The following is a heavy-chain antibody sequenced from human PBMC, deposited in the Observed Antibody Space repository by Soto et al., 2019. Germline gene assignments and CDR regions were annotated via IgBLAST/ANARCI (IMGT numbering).Heavy chain of an antibody. D-gene: IGHD2-2*01. V-gene: IGHV1-3*01. Sequence: ASVKVSCKASGYTFTSYAMHWVRQAPGQRLEWIGWINAGNGNTKYSQKFQGRVTITRDTSASTAYMELSSLRSEDTAVYYCAREQRHYCSSTSCYDSDAFDIWGQGTMVTVSS. CDR3: AREQRHYCSSTSCYDSDAFDI. CDR2: INAGNGNT. CDR1: GYTFTSYA. J-gene: IGHJ3*02.